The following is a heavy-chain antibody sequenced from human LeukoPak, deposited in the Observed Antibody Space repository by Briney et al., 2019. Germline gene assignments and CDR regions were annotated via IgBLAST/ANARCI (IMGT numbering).Heavy chain of an antibody. Sequence: SETLSLTCTVSGGSISSGSYYWSWIRQPAGKGLEWIGRIYTSGSTNYNPSLKSRVTISVDTSKNQFSLKLGSVTAADTAVYYCARGPPYGSGLYWGQGTLVTVSS. D-gene: IGHD3-10*01. J-gene: IGHJ4*02. CDR2: IYTSGST. CDR1: GGSISSGSYY. V-gene: IGHV4-61*02. CDR3: ARGPPYGSGLY.